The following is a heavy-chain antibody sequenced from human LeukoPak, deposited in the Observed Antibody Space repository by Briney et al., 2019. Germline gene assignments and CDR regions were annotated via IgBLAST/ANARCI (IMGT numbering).Heavy chain of an antibody. CDR2: ISSSSLYI. J-gene: IGHJ6*03. CDR3: ARPRTNYYDSSGYYFYYMDV. V-gene: IGHV3-21*04. D-gene: IGHD3-22*01. CDR1: RFTFSSYN. Sequence: GGSLRLSCAASRFTFSSYNMNWVRQAPGKGLEWVSSISSSSLYIYYADSVKGRFTISRDNAKNSLYLQMNSLRAEDTAVYYCARPRTNYYDSSGYYFYYMDVWGKGTTVTISS.